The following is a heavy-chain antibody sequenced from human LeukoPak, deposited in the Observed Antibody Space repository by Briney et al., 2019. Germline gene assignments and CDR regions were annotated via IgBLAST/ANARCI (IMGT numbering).Heavy chain of an antibody. CDR1: GFNFSLYC. CDR3: VRDHNYAFDY. J-gene: IGHJ4*02. D-gene: IGHD3-16*01. CDR2: SQSFTGTT. V-gene: IGHV3-48*02. Sequence: GSLRLLCSASGFNFSLYCMDWIRQAPGEGLEWVSYSQSFTGTTSYADSVEGRFTISSDNAKNSLYLQMNSLRDEDTAAYYCVRDHNYAFDYWGRGTLVTVSS.